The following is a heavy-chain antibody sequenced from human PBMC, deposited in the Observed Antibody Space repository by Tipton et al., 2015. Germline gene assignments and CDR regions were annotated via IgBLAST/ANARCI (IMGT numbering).Heavy chain of an antibody. V-gene: IGHV4-34*01. CDR1: GGSFYTYY. D-gene: IGHD5-24*01. J-gene: IGHJ6*02. CDR3: ARGGSPIIEMAYHHYGLDV. Sequence: TLSLTCSLSGGSFYTYYGTWIRQPPGQGLEWIGEIYHSGTTNYNPSLRGRFTISLRTPKNQLSLKAVSVTAADTAIYYCARGGSPIIEMAYHHYGLDVWGQGTTVTVSS. CDR2: IYHSGTT.